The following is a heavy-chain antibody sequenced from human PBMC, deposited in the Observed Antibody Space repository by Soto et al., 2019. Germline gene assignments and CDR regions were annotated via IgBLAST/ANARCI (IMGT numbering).Heavy chain of an antibody. D-gene: IGHD2-15*01. V-gene: IGHV3-30*03. Sequence: GEALRHSSAASAGILSNNGMHGVRQAPGKGLEWVAVISYDGNNKYYADSVKGRFTISRDNSKNTVYLEMNNLRAEDTAMYYCATGGIWNLLPQPQSSLWDVGGQ. CDR3: ATGGIWNLLPQPQSSLWDV. CDR2: ISYDGNNK. J-gene: IGHJ6*01. CDR1: AGILSNNG.